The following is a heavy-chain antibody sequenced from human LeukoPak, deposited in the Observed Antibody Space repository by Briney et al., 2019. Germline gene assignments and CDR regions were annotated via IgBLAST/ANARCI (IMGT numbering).Heavy chain of an antibody. CDR3: ARERYDPAAYYYYGMDV. CDR2: IYYSGST. V-gene: IGHV4-59*01. CDR1: GGSISSYY. D-gene: IGHD3-16*01. J-gene: IGHJ6*02. Sequence: SETLSLTCTVSGGSISSYYWSWIRQPPGKGLEWIGYIYYSGSTNYNPSLKSRVTISVDTSKNQFPLKLSSVTAADTAVYYCARERYDPAAYYYYGMDVWGQGITVTVSS.